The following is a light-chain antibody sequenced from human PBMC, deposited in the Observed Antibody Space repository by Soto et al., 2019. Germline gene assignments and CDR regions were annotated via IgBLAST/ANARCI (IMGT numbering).Light chain of an antibody. Sequence: VLTQSPCTLSLSTGERATLSCRASQSVSSSYLAWYQQKPGQAPRLLIYGAASRATGIPDRFSGSGSGTDFTLTISRLEPEDFAVYYCQQHGTSPITFGQGTRLEIK. CDR2: GAA. V-gene: IGKV3-20*01. CDR3: QQHGTSPIT. CDR1: QSVSSSY. J-gene: IGKJ5*01.